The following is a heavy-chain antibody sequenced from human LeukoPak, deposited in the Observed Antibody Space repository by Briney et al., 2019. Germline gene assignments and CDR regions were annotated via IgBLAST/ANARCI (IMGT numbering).Heavy chain of an antibody. CDR2: ISGSGGST. J-gene: IGHJ4*02. D-gene: IGHD1-26*01. CDR3: AKDKGRPLESWELPDY. Sequence: GGSLRLSCAASGFTFSSYAMSWVRQAPGKGLEWVSAISGSGGSTYYADSVKGRFTISRDNSMNTLYLQMNSLRAEDTAVYYCAKDKGRPLESWELPDYWGQGTLVTVSS. V-gene: IGHV3-23*01. CDR1: GFTFSSYA.